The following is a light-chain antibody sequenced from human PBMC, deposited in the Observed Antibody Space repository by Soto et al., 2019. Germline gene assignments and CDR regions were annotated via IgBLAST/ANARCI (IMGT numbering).Light chain of an antibody. CDR3: ATWHDGLSPDWV. J-gene: IGLJ3*02. CDR2: KTT. V-gene: IGLV1-47*01. Sequence: QSVLTQPPSASGTPGQRVTISCSGSSSNVGSNSVYWYQQLPGTAPKLLISKTTQRPSGVPDRFSGSKSGTSASLAISGLRSEDEADYYCATWHDGLSPDWVFGGGTKLTVL. CDR1: SSNVGSNS.